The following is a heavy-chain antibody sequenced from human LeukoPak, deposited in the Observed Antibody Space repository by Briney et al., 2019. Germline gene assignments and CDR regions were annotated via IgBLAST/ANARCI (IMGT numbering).Heavy chain of an antibody. CDR3: ARDLGGSFDY. CDR1: GFTFSSYA. V-gene: IGHV3-30*04. D-gene: IGHD1-26*01. CDR2: ISYDGSNK. J-gene: IGHJ4*02. Sequence: GGSLRLSCAASGFTFSSYAMHWVRQAPGKGLEWVAVISYDGSNKYYADSVKGQFTISRDNSKNTLYLQMNSLRAEDTAVYYCARDLGGSFDYWGQGTLVTVSS.